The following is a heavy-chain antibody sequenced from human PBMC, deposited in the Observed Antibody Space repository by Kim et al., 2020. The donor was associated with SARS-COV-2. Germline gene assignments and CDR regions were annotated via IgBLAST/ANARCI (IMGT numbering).Heavy chain of an antibody. V-gene: IGHV3-7*01. Sequence: GGSLRLSCVGSRFSFSTYWMTWVRQTPGKGLEWVANIKQDGSEKYYVDSVRGRFTISRDNAKNSLFLQMNSLGAEDTAVYYCATLPSSFAFEYWGQGTLVTVSS. J-gene: IGHJ4*02. CDR1: RFSFSTYW. CDR3: ATLPSSFAFEY. CDR2: IKQDGSEK. D-gene: IGHD2-2*01.